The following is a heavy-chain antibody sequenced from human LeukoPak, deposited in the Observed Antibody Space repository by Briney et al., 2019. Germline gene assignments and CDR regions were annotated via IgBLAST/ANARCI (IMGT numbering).Heavy chain of an antibody. V-gene: IGHV4-31*03. J-gene: IGHJ4*02. CDR1: GGSISSSSYY. Sequence: SETLSLTCTVSGGSISSSSYYWGWIRQHPGKGLEWIGIIYYSGTTYYNPSLESRVTISVDTSKNQFSLKLSSVTAADTAVYYCARYYYDNNGPSAYAYFDYWGQGTLVTVSS. D-gene: IGHD3-22*01. CDR3: ARYYYDNNGPSAYAYFDY. CDR2: IYYSGTT.